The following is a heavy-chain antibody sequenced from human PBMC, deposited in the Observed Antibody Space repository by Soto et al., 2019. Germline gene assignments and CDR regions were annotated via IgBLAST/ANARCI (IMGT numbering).Heavy chain of an antibody. Sequence: ASVKVSCKVSGYTLTELSMHWVRQAPGKGLEWMGGFDPEDGETIYAQKFQGRVTMTEDTSTDTAYMELSSLRSEDTAVYYCATGIQLWNYFDFWGQGTLVTVSS. V-gene: IGHV1-24*01. D-gene: IGHD5-18*01. CDR2: FDPEDGET. J-gene: IGHJ4*02. CDR1: GYTLTELS. CDR3: ATGIQLWNYFDF.